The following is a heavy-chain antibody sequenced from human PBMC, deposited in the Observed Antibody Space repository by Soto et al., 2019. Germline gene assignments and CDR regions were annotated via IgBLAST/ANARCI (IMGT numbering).Heavy chain of an antibody. V-gene: IGHV1-3*01. J-gene: IGHJ4*02. Sequence: ASVKVSCKASGYIFTSYSMHWVRQAPGQRLEWMGWINAGNGNTKYSQKFQGRVTISRHTSASTAYMELSSLRLEDTAVYYCARGATNFDYWGQGTLVTISS. CDR2: INAGNGNT. CDR1: GYIFTSYS. D-gene: IGHD1-26*01. CDR3: ARGATNFDY.